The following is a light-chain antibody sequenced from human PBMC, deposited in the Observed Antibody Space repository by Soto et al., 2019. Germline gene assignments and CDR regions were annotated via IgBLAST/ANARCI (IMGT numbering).Light chain of an antibody. V-gene: IGLV7-46*01. CDR1: TGAVTSSHY. J-gene: IGLJ3*02. CDR3: LLSYSGTSWV. Sequence: QSVVTQEPSLTVSPGGTVTLTCGSSTGAVTSSHYPYWFQQKPGQAPRTLIYDTSDKHSWTPARFSGSLLGGKAALTLSGALPEDEAEYYCLLSYSGTSWVFGGGTKLTVL. CDR2: DTS.